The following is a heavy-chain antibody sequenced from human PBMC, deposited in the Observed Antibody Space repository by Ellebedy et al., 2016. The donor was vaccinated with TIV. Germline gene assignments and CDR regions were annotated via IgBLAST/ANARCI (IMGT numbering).Heavy chain of an antibody. CDR1: GYTLTELS. CDR2: FDPEDGET. D-gene: IGHD1-1*01. CDR3: ATRTTGTVEYYHYGMDV. V-gene: IGHV1-24*01. J-gene: IGHJ6*02. Sequence: ASVKVSCKVSGYTLTELSMHWARQAPGKGLEWMGGFDPEDGETIYAQKFQGRVTMTEDTSTDTAYMELSSLRSEDTAVYYCATRTTGTVEYYHYGMDVWGQGTTVTVSS.